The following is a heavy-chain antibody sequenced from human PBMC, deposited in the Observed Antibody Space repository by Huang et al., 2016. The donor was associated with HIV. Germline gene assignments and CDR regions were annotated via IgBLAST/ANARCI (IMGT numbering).Heavy chain of an antibody. CDR3: ALKGDSSGWEYFRH. CDR1: GFIFSNYG. J-gene: IGHJ1*01. D-gene: IGHD6-19*01. V-gene: IGHV3-30*03. Sequence: QVQLVESGGGVVQPGRSLRLSCAASGFIFSNYGMHWARRAPGKGLEWVELISYDGSNKYYTDAVKGRFSISRDNSKNTLYLQMNSLRAEDTAVYYCALKGDSSGWEYFRHWGQGTLVTVSS. CDR2: ISYDGSNK.